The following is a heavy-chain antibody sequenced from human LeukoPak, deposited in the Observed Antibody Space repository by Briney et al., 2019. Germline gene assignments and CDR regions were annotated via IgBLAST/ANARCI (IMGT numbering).Heavy chain of an antibody. CDR3: ARGQYSYGYYFDY. CDR2: ISSSSSYI. CDR1: GFTFSSYS. Sequence: GGSLRLSCAASGFTFSSYSMNWVRQAPGKGLEWVSSISSSSSYIYYADSVKGRFTISRDNAKNSLYLQMNSLRAEDTAVNYCARGQYSYGYYFDYWGQGTLVTVSS. J-gene: IGHJ4*02. D-gene: IGHD5-18*01. V-gene: IGHV3-21*01.